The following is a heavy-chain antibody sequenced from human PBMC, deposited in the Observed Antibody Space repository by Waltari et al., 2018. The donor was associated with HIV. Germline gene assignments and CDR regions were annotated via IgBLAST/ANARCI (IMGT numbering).Heavy chain of an antibody. J-gene: IGHJ5*02. Sequence: QVQLVESGGGVVQPGRSLRPSCAAYGFTFSSYVLHWVRQAPGKWLEWVAVISYDGSNKYYADSVKGRFTISRDNSKNTLYLQMNSLRAEDTAVYYCAKLDSGYDSWGQGTLVTVSS. CDR1: GFTFSSYV. V-gene: IGHV3-30*18. D-gene: IGHD5-12*01. CDR2: ISYDGSNK. CDR3: AKLDSGYDS.